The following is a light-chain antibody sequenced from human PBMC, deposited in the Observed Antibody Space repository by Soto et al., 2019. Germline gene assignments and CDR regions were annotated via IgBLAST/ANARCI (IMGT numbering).Light chain of an antibody. CDR2: DVS. V-gene: IGLV2-14*01. Sequence: QSALTQPASVSGSPGQSITISCTGTSSDVGGYNYVSWYQQHPGKAPKLMIYDVSNRPSGVSNRCSGYKSGNTASLTISGLQAEDEADYYCSSYTSSSTLLYVFGTGTKVTVL. J-gene: IGLJ1*01. CDR1: SSDVGGYNY. CDR3: SSYTSSSTLLYV.